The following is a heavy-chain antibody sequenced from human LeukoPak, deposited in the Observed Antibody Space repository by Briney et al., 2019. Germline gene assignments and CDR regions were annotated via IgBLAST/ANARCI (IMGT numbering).Heavy chain of an antibody. J-gene: IGHJ4*02. Sequence: GGSLRLSCAASGFSFRSYGMHWVRQAPGKGLDWVAVIWYDGSNKNYADSVKGRFTISRDNSKNTLYLLMDSLRAEDTGVYYCATARDNYDISGFSALEDWGQGTLSPSPQ. CDR3: ATARDNYDISGFSALED. CDR1: GFSFRSYG. CDR2: IWYDGSNK. D-gene: IGHD3-22*01. V-gene: IGHV3-33*01.